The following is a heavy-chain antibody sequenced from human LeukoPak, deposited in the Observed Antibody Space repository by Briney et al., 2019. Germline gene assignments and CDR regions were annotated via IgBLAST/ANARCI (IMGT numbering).Heavy chain of an antibody. Sequence: SETLSLTCTVSGGSISSYYWSWIRQPPGKGLEWIGYIYYSGSTNYNPSLKSRVTISVDTSKNQFSLKLSSVTAADTAVYYCARRLSSYYYYYMDVWGKGTTVTVSS. J-gene: IGHJ6*03. V-gene: IGHV4-59*01. CDR3: ARRLSSYYYYYMDV. D-gene: IGHD2/OR15-2a*01. CDR2: IYYSGST. CDR1: GGSISSYY.